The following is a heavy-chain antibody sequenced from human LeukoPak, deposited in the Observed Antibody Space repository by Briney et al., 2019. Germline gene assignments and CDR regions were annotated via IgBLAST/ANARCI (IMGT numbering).Heavy chain of an antibody. J-gene: IGHJ4*02. V-gene: IGHV1-58*02. CDR3: AAVSNYIRRGRGGDY. Sequence: SVKVSCKASGFTFTSSAMQWVRQARGQRLEWIGWIVVGSGNTNYAQKFQERVTITRDMSTSTAYMELSSLRSEDTAVYYCAAVSNYIRRGRGGDYWGQGTLVTVSS. CDR1: GFTFTSSA. CDR2: IVVGSGNT. D-gene: IGHD4-11*01.